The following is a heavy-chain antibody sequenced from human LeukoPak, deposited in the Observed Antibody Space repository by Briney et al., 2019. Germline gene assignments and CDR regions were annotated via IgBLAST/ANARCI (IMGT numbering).Heavy chain of an antibody. CDR1: GFTFSSYW. V-gene: IGHV3-74*01. D-gene: IGHD3-22*01. J-gene: IGHJ4*02. CDR2: TNTDGSST. Sequence: GGSLRLSCAPSGFTFSSYWMHWVRQAPGKGLVWVSRTNTDGSSTSYADSVKGRFTISRDNSKNTLYLQMNSLRAEDTAVYYCAKDLGFYYDSSGLIEDYWGQGTLVTVSS. CDR3: AKDLGFYYDSSGLIEDY.